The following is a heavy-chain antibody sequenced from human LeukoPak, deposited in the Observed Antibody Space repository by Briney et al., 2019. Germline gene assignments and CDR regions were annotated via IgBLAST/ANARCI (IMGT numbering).Heavy chain of an antibody. D-gene: IGHD1-1*01. CDR1: GFTFSYYS. Sequence: GGSLRLSCAASGFTFSYYSINWVRQAPGKGLEWVSSISSSSSYIYYADSVRGRFTISRDNAKNSLYLQMNSLRAEDTAVYYCARDYTGTALFDYWGQGTLVTASS. V-gene: IGHV3-21*01. J-gene: IGHJ4*02. CDR2: ISSSSSYI. CDR3: ARDYTGTALFDY.